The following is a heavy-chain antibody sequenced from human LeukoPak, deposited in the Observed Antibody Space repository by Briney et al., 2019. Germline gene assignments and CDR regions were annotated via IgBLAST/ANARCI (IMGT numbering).Heavy chain of an antibody. J-gene: IGHJ5*02. D-gene: IGHD2-15*01. CDR3: ARVVVVAATPDYNWFDP. V-gene: IGHV4-30-2*01. CDR1: GGSISSGGYS. CDR2: IYHSGST. Sequence: SETLSLTCAVSGGSISSGGYSWSWIRQPPGKGLEWIGYIYHSGSTYYNPSLKSRVTIPVDRSKNQFSLKLSSVTAADTAVYYCARVVVVAATPDYNWFDPWGQGTLVTVSS.